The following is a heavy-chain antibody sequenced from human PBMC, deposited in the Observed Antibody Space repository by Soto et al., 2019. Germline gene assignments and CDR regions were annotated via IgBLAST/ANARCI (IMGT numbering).Heavy chain of an antibody. D-gene: IGHD1-1*01. J-gene: IGHJ3*01. CDR3: ATWNEREHAFDV. Sequence: DVQLVESGGGLIQPGESLRLSCAAFGLTISDKKYVAWVRQAPGKVLEWVSALYDVDGSFYADSVTGRFTTSSDSSKTTVYLQMHDLRPDDTAVYYCATWNEREHAFDVWGQGTTVTISA. CDR1: GLTISDKKY. V-gene: IGHV3-53*01. CDR2: LYDVDGS.